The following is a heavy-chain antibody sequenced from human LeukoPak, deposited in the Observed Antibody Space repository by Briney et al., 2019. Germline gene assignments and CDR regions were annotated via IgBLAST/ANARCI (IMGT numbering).Heavy chain of an antibody. CDR2: TSDRGDYT. Sequence: GGSLRLSCVVSGFSFGSYPMSWVRQAPGKGLEWVSGTSDRGDYTYYADSVKGRFTISRDTSKNTLYLQMNSLRAEDTALYFCAKKAQYDGHYPLDYWGQGTLVTVSA. V-gene: IGHV3-23*01. CDR1: GFSFGSYP. D-gene: IGHD4/OR15-4a*01. CDR3: AKKAQYDGHYPLDY. J-gene: IGHJ4*02.